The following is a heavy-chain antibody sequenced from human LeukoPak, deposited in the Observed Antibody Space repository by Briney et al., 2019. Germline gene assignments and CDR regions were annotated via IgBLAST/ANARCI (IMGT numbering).Heavy chain of an antibody. D-gene: IGHD3-10*01. CDR3: ARDKGGMVPFDH. V-gene: IGHV3-21*01. J-gene: IGHJ4*02. Sequence: GGSLRLSCAASRFTFSSYSMNWVRQAPGKGLEWVSSISSSSSYIYYADSVKGRFTISRDNAKNSLYLQMNSLRAEDTAVYFCARDKGGMVPFDHWGQGTLVTVSS. CDR2: ISSSSSYI. CDR1: RFTFSSYS.